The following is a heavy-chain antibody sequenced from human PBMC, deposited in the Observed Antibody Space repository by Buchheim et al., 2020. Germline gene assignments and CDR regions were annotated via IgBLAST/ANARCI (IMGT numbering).Heavy chain of an antibody. CDR1: GFTFSSYG. CDR3: AKVRDGYNSYYYYYGMDV. D-gene: IGHD5-24*01. Sequence: QVQLVESGGGVVQPGRSLRLSCAASGFTFSSYGMHWVRQAPGKGLEWVAVISYDGSNKYYADSVKGRFTISRDNSKNTLYLQMNSLRAEDTAVYYCAKVRDGYNSYYYYYGMDVWGQGTT. V-gene: IGHV3-30*18. J-gene: IGHJ6*02. CDR2: ISYDGSNK.